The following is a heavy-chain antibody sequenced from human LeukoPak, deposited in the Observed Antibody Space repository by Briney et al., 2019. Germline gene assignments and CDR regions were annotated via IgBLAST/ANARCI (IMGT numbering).Heavy chain of an antibody. CDR2: ISGSGSYT. V-gene: IGHV3-23*01. J-gene: IGHJ3*02. D-gene: IGHD1-14*01. CDR1: GFTVSDYS. Sequence: PGGSLRLSCAASGFTVSDYSMSWVRQAPGKGLEWVSAISGSGSYTDYADSVKGRFTISKDNSKNTLYMRMSSLRAEDTAVYYCAKDHDGIPGDDAFDIWGQGTMVTVSS. CDR3: AKDHDGIPGDDAFDI.